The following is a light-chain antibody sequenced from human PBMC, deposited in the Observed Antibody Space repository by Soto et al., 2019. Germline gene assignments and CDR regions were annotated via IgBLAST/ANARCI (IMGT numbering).Light chain of an antibody. CDR3: QQYGSSPPWT. CDR2: GAS. Sequence: EIVLTQSPGTLSLSPGERATLSCRASQSVSSSYLAWYQQKPEQAPRLLIYGASSSATGIPDRIIGSGSATDVTLTISRLEPEDYAVYYCQQYGSSPPWTFGQGTKVEIK. J-gene: IGKJ1*01. V-gene: IGKV3-20*01. CDR1: QSVSSSY.